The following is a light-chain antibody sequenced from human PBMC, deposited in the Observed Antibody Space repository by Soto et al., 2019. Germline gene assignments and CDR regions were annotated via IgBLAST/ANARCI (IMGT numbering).Light chain of an antibody. CDR3: HQHGGTPET. V-gene: IGKV3-20*01. CDR1: QSIASNF. J-gene: IGKJ1*01. CDR2: GAS. Sequence: EIVLTQSPGTLSLSPGERATLSCRASQSIASNFLAWYHQKPGQAPRLLIYGASSRATGIPDRFSGRGSGTDFLLTISGLEPADSGTYLCHQHGGTPETFGLGTKVEIK.